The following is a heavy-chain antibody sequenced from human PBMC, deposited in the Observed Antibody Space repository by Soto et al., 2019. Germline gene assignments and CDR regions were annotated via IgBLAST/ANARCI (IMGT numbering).Heavy chain of an antibody. D-gene: IGHD5-18*01. J-gene: IGHJ4*02. CDR2: IYSSGSI. Sequence: PSETLSLTCTVSGGSISNYYWSWIRQVPGKGLEWIWYIYSSGSIHYNPSLQSRVTISADTSKNQVSLKVNSVTAADTAVYYCARDHPHSYGVYYFDYWGQGTPVTVPQ. CDR1: GGSISNYY. V-gene: IGHV4-59*01. CDR3: ARDHPHSYGVYYFDY.